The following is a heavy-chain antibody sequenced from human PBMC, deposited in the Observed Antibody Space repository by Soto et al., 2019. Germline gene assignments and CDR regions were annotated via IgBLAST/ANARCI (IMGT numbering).Heavy chain of an antibody. CDR2: IKSGGST. J-gene: IGHJ4*02. CDR3: AKSPTMVRGLIFAS. CDR1: TNTFNIYA. D-gene: IGHD3-10*01. Sequence: EVQLLESGGGLVQPGGSLRLSCAASTNTFNIYAMSWVRQAPGMGLEWVSAIKSGGSTYYANSVKGRFTISRDDSKNTLNLQMNSLRAEDTAVYYCAKSPTMVRGLIFASWGQGTLVTVSS. V-gene: IGHV3-23*01.